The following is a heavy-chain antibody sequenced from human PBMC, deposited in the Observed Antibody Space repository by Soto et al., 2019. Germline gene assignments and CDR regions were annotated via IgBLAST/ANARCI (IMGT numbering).Heavy chain of an antibody. CDR2: MNPNSGNT. V-gene: IGHV1-8*01. D-gene: IGHD3-22*01. CDR3: ALYYYDSSGQDYFDY. Sequence: QVQLVQSGAEVKKPGASVKVSCKASGYTFTSYDINWVRQATGQGLEWMGWMNPNSGNTGYAQKFQGRVTMTRNTSISAAYMELSSMRSEDTAVYYCALYYYDSSGQDYFDYWGQGTLVTVSS. CDR1: GYTFTSYD. J-gene: IGHJ4*02.